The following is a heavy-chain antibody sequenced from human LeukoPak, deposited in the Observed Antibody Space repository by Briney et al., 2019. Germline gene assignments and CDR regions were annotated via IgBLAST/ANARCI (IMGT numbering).Heavy chain of an antibody. D-gene: IGHD3-3*01. CDR1: GFTFDDYA. J-gene: IGHJ4*02. CDR3: VKPYDFWSGYPNYFDY. Sequence: GGSLRLSCAVAGFTFDDYAMHWVRQAPGKGLEYVSAISSNGGSTYYADSVKGRFTISRDNSKNTLYLQMSSLRAEDTAVYYCVKPYDFWSGYPNYFDYWGQGTLVTVSS. CDR2: ISSNGGST. V-gene: IGHV3-64D*09.